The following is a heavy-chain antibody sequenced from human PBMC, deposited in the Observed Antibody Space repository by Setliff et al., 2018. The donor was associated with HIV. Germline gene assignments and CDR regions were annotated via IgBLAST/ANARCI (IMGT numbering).Heavy chain of an antibody. CDR1: GGSINNNQ. D-gene: IGHD6-19*01. CDR3: ARHGDSSGWYGAVYYGIDV. V-gene: IGHV4-4*09. CDR2: IYSSGNT. J-gene: IGHJ6*02. Sequence: SETLSLTCTVSGGSINNNQWSWIRQPPGKGLEWIGYIYSSGNTNYNPSLKSRVIISVDTSKNQFSLKLSPVTAADTAVYYCARHGDSSGWYGAVYYGIDVWGQGTTVTVSS.